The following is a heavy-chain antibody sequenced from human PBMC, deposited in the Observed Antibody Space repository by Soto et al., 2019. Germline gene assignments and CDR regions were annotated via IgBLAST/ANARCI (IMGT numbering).Heavy chain of an antibody. V-gene: IGHV1-18*01. CDR2: ISAYNGNT. Sequence: QVKLVQSGTEVKKPGASMKVSCKASGYSFATSGISWVRQAHGQGLEWMGWISAYNGNTSYDQKLQDTIIMTPDTSTSTAYQELRSLRADGPAVYYCARAGQYYDSSGYAYGGQGTLVTVSS. J-gene: IGHJ4*02. D-gene: IGHD3-22*01. CDR1: GYSFATSG. CDR3: ARAGQYYDSSGYAY.